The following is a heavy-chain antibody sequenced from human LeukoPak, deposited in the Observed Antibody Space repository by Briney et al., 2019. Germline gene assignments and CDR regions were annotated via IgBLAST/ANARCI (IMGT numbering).Heavy chain of an antibody. J-gene: IGHJ4*02. CDR1: GFTFSSYS. CDR2: ISGSGGST. CDR3: AKGSNYYDSGGYYFDY. V-gene: IGHV3-23*01. D-gene: IGHD3-22*01. Sequence: GGSLRLSCAASGFTFSSYSMNWVRQAPGKGLEWVSAISGSGGSTYYADSVKGRFTISRDNSKNTLYLQMNSLRAEDTAVYYCAKGSNYYDSGGYYFDYWGQGTLVTVSS.